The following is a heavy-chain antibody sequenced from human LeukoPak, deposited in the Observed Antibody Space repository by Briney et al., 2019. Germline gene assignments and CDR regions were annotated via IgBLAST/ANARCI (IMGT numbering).Heavy chain of an antibody. V-gene: IGHV4-38-2*02. CDR1: GYSLSSGYY. CDR2: IYHSGST. Sequence: SETLSLTCTVSGYSLSSGYYWGWIRQPPGKGLEWIGSIYHSGSTYYNPSLKSRVTISVDTSKNQFSLKLSSVTAADTAVYYCARVVGATYDYWGQGTLVTVSS. D-gene: IGHD1-26*01. J-gene: IGHJ4*02. CDR3: ARVVGATYDY.